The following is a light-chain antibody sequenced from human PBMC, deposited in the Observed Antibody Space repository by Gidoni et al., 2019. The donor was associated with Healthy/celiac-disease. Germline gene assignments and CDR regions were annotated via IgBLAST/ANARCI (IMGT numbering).Light chain of an antibody. CDR3: QQLNSYPWT. J-gene: IGKJ1*01. Sequence: DLQLTQSPSFLSASVGDRVTITCRASQGISSYLAWYQQKPGTAPKLLIYAASTLQRGVPSRFSGSGSGTEFTLTISSLQPEDFATYYCQQLNSYPWTFGQGTKVEIK. V-gene: IGKV1-9*01. CDR1: QGISSY. CDR2: AAS.